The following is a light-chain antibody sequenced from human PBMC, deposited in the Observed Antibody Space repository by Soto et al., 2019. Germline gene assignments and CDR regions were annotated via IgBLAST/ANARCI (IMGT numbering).Light chain of an antibody. CDR1: SSDAGAYNY. Sequence: QSVLTQPASVSGSPGQSIAISCTGTSSDAGAYNYVSWYQQHPGKAPKLMIYDVNNRPSGVSNRFSGSKSGNTASLTISGLQAEDEADYYCCSYTTSSTYVFGTGTKVTVL. CDR3: CSYTTSSTYV. V-gene: IGLV2-14*03. CDR2: DVN. J-gene: IGLJ1*01.